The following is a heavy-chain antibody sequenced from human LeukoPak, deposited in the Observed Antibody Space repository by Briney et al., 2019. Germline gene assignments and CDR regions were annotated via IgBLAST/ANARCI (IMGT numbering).Heavy chain of an antibody. CDR3: ARGLYYYDSSGYYSTTEVDY. CDR2: IIPIFGTA. D-gene: IGHD3-22*01. CDR1: GGTFSSYA. Sequence: ASVKVSCKASGGTFSSYAISWVRQAPGQGLEWTGGIIPIFGTANYAQKFQGRVTITTDESTSTAYMELSSLRSEDTAVYYCARGLYYYDSSGYYSTTEVDYWGQGTLVTVSS. V-gene: IGHV1-69*05. J-gene: IGHJ4*02.